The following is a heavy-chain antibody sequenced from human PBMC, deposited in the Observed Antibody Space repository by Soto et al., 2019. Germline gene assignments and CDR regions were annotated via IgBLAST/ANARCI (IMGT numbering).Heavy chain of an antibody. CDR1: GDTFNSHV. Sequence: ASVKVSCKAPGDTFNSHVFNWVRQAPGQGLEWMGGIIPIFGTPNHAQKFQGRVTISADESTRTVYLELSSLTSDDTAVYYCTRDLEFRDGNISHLDYWGQGTLVTVSS. CDR2: IIPIFGTP. V-gene: IGHV1-69*13. CDR3: TRDLEFRDGNISHLDY. D-gene: IGHD3-10*01. J-gene: IGHJ4*02.